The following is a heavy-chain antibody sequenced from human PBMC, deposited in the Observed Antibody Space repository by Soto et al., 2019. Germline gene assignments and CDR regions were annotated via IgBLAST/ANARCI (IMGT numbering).Heavy chain of an antibody. CDR2: IIPIFGTA. V-gene: IGHV1-69*13. CDR1: GGTFSSYA. D-gene: IGHD6-19*01. Sequence: RASVKVSCKASGGTFSSYAISWVRQAPGQGLEWMGGIIPIFGTANYAQKFQGRVTITADESTSTAYMELNSLKVEDTAAYFCASPREGQWLVFDHWGQRTLVTVSS. J-gene: IGHJ4*02. CDR3: ASPREGQWLVFDH.